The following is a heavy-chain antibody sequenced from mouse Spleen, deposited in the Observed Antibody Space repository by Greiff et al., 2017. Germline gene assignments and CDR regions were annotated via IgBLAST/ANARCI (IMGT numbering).Heavy chain of an antibody. CDR2: IWAGGST. CDR3: ARGWLLRSAMDY. D-gene: IGHD2-3*01. Sequence: VMLVESGPGLVAPSQSLSITCTVSGFSLTSYGVHWVRQPPGKGLEWLGVIWAGGSTNYNSALMSRLSISKDNSKSQVFLKMNSLRTDDTAMYYCARGWLLRSAMDYWGQGTSVTVSS. CDR1: GFSLTSYG. J-gene: IGHJ4*01. V-gene: IGHV2-9*02.